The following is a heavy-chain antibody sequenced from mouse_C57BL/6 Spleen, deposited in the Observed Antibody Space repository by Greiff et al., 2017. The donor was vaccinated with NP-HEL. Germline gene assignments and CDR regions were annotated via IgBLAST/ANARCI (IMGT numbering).Heavy chain of an antibody. CDR3: ARQLRLRSPYYYAMDY. CDR2: IWSDGST. CDR1: GFSLTSYG. V-gene: IGHV2-6-1*01. D-gene: IGHD3-2*02. J-gene: IGHJ4*01. Sequence: VKLVESGPGLVAPSQSLSITCTVSGFSLTSYGVHWVRQPPGKGLEWLVVIWSDGSTTYNSALKSKLSISKDNSKSQVFLKMNSLQTDDTAMYYCARQLRLRSPYYYAMDYWGQGTSVTVSS.